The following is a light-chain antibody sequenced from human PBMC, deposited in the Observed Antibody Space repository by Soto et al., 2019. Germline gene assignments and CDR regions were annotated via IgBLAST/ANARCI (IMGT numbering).Light chain of an antibody. V-gene: IGKV3D-20*01. J-gene: IGKJ2*03. CDR1: QGVSSNY. CDR2: DAS. Sequence: EIVLTQSPATLSLSPGERATLSCGASQGVSSNYLAWYQQKPGLAPRLLIYDASSRATDIPDRFSGSGSGTDFTLTISGLEPEDFAVYYCQQYASSPYSFGQGTKVEIK. CDR3: QQYASSPYS.